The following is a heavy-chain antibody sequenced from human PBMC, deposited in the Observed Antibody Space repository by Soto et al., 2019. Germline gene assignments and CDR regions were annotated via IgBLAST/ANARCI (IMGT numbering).Heavy chain of an antibody. V-gene: IGHV3-48*01. CDR2: ISSSSSPI. J-gene: IGHJ3*02. Sequence: EVQLVESGGGLVQPGGSLRLSCAAAGFTFSSNDMNWVRQAPGKGLEWVSYISSSSSPIYYADSVRGRFTISRDNAKNSRYLQMNSLRAEDTAVYYCARTKRILDAFDIWGQGTMVTVSS. CDR1: GFTFSSND. D-gene: IGHD2-15*01. CDR3: ARTKRILDAFDI.